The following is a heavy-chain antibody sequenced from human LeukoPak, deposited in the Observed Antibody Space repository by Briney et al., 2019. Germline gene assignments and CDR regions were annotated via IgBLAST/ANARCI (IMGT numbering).Heavy chain of an antibody. V-gene: IGHV3-23*01. J-gene: IGHJ4*02. Sequence: GGSLRLSCAASGFTFSSYAMSWVRQAPGKGLEWVSAISGSGGSTYYADSVKGRFTISRDNSKNTLYLQMNSLRAEDTAVYYCAKVVDYYDGSGYYYAYYFDYWGQGTLVTVSS. CDR3: AKVVDYYDGSGYYYAYYFDY. CDR1: GFTFSSYA. D-gene: IGHD3-22*01. CDR2: ISGSGGST.